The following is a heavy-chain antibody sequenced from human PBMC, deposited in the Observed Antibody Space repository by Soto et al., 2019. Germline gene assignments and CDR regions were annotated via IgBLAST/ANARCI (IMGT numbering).Heavy chain of an antibody. CDR1: GYSFNNYW. CDR2: VYPADSYS. Sequence: PXESLNISCKGSGYSFNNYWFAWVRQLPGKGLEWLGRVYPADSYSNYSPSLQGHVTISADKTISTAYLQWSSLKASDTGMYFCMYFCSCPSGNYITSCCYSVDVWGQGTKVTVSS. CDR3: MYFCSCPSGNYITSCCYSVDV. D-gene: IGHD3-10*01. V-gene: IGHV5-10-1*01. J-gene: IGHJ6*02.